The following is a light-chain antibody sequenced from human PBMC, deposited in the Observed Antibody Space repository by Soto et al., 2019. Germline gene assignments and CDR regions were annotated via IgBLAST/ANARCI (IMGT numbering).Light chain of an antibody. CDR3: QQADTFPIT. Sequence: IQMTQSPSYVSPSVGDRITITCQASQGISRSLAWYQQKPGKAPKXLIYSASSLQSGVPSRFSGSGFGTDLTITISSLQPEDVATYDGQQADTFPITFGQGTRLDIK. J-gene: IGKJ5*01. CDR1: QGISRS. CDR2: SAS. V-gene: IGKV1D-12*01.